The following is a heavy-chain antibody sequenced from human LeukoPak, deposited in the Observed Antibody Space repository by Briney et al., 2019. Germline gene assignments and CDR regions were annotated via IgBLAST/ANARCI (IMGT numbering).Heavy chain of an antibody. CDR3: ARRLTQYDCFDP. J-gene: IGHJ5*02. CDR1: GDSVSSNSVT. Sequence: SQTLSLTCAISGDSVSSNSVTWNWIRQSPSRGLEWLGRTCYRSTWYNDYAVSVRDRITVNPDTSKNQFSLHLNSVTPEDTAVYYCARRLTQYDCFDPWGQGILVTVSS. CDR2: TCYRSTWYN. D-gene: IGHD2-2*01. V-gene: IGHV6-1*01.